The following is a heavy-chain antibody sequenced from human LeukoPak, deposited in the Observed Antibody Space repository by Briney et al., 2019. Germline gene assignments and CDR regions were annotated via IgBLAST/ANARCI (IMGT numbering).Heavy chain of an antibody. V-gene: IGHV3-23*01. CDR2: ISISGSGGIT. D-gene: IGHD3-22*01. Sequence: PGGSLRLSCAASGFTFSSHSMNWVRQAPGKGLEWVSAISISGSGGITYYADSVKGRFTISRDNSKNTLYLQMNSLRAEDTAVYYCAKGERGYSPFDHWGQGTLVTVSS. J-gene: IGHJ4*02. CDR3: AKGERGYSPFDH. CDR1: GFTFSSHS.